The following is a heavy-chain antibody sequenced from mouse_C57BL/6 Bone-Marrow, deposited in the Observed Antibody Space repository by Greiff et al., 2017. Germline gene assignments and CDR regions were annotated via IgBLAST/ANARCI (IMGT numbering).Heavy chain of an antibody. CDR3: ARYRGSSYSYYFDY. Sequence: VQLQQSVAELVRPGASVKLSCTASGFTIKNTYMHWVKQRPAQGLEWIGRIDPANGNTKYTPKFQGKATITADTSSNTAYLQLSSLTSEDTAIYYCARYRGSSYSYYFDYWRQGTTPTVSA. J-gene: IGHJ2*01. CDR2: IDPANGNT. V-gene: IGHV14-3*01. CDR1: GFTIKNTY. D-gene: IGHD1-1*01.